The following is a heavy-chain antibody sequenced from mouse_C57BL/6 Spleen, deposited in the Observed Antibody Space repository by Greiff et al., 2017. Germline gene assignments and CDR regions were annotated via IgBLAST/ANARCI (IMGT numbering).Heavy chain of an antibody. V-gene: IGHV1-74*01. D-gene: IGHD2-4*01. J-gene: IGHJ4*01. CDR1: GYTFTSYW. CDR3: AKDYNYYASDY. CDR2: IHPSDSDT. Sequence: VQLQQPGAELVKPGASVKVSCKASGYTFTSYWMNWVKQRPGQGLEWIGRIHPSDSDTNYNQKFKGKDTLTVDQSSSTAYMQLSSLTSEDSAVYCCAKDYNYYASDYWGQGTSVTVSS.